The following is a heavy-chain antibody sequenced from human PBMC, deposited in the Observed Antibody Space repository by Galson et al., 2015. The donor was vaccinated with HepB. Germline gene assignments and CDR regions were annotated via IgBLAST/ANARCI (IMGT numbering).Heavy chain of an antibody. V-gene: IGHV3-30-3*01. CDR3: AREPVDTAMVLARITAPLFDY. Sequence: SLRLSCAASGFTFSSYAMHWVRQAPGKGLEWVAVISYDGSNKYYADSVKGRFTISRDNSKNTLYLQMNSLRAEDTAVYYCAREPVDTAMVLARITAPLFDYWGQGTLVTVSS. CDR1: GFTFSSYA. D-gene: IGHD5-18*01. J-gene: IGHJ4*02. CDR2: ISYDGSNK.